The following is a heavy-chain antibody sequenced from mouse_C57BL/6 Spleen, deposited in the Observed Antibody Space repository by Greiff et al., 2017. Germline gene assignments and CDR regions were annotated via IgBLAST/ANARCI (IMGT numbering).Heavy chain of an antibody. CDR2: LYPGGGYT. CDR3: ARGGYYSNYVGYFDY. D-gene: IGHD2-5*01. V-gene: IGHV1-63*01. Sequence: VQLQQSGAELVRPGTSVKMSCKASGYTFTNYWIGWAKQRPGHGLEWIGDLYPGGGYTNYNEKFKGKATLTADKSSSTAYMQFSSLTSEDSAIYYCARGGYYSNYVGYFDYWGQGTTLTVSS. CDR1: GYTFTNYW. J-gene: IGHJ2*01.